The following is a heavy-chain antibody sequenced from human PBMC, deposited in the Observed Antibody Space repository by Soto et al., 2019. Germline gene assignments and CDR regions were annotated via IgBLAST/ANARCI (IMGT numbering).Heavy chain of an antibody. Sequence: ASVKVSCKASGYTFTSYGISWVRQAPGQGLEWMGWISAYNGNTNYAQKLQGRVTMTTDTSTSTAYMELRSLRSDDTAVYYCARVPNNRGPTDWFDPWGQGTLVTVSS. V-gene: IGHV1-18*01. D-gene: IGHD7-27*01. CDR2: ISAYNGNT. J-gene: IGHJ5*02. CDR3: ARVPNNRGPTDWFDP. CDR1: GYTFTSYG.